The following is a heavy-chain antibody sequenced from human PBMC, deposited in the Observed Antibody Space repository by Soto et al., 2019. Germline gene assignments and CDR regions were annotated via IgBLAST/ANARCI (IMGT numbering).Heavy chain of an antibody. V-gene: IGHV3-48*01. D-gene: IGHD1-26*01. J-gene: IGHJ4*02. CDR3: ASPLGIVGGTTVVDY. CDR1: GFTFSSYS. CDR2: ISSSSSTI. Sequence: GGSLRLSCAASGFTFSSYSMNWVRQSPGKGLEWVSYISSSSSTIYYADSVKGRCTISRDNAKNSRYLQMNSLRAEDRAGYYFASPLGIVGGTTVVDYWGQGTFGTVSS.